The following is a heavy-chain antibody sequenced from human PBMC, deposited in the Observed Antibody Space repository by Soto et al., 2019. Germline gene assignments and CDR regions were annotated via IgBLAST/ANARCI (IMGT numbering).Heavy chain of an antibody. J-gene: IGHJ6*02. CDR3: ARNLGAKYGMDV. CDR1: GFPFSGSI. D-gene: IGHD1-26*01. V-gene: IGHV3-73*02. Sequence: EVQLVESGGGLVQPGGSLTLSCAGSGFPFSGSIIHWVRQAPGKGLEWVGRIRSKANNYATAFAASVQGRVTISREDSKNTAFLQMNSLKIEDTAVYLCARNLGAKYGMDVWGQGTTVTVSS. CDR2: IRSKANNYAT.